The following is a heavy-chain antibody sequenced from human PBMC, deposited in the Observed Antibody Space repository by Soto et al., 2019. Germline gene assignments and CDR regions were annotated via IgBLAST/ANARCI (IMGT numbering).Heavy chain of an antibody. V-gene: IGHV4-39*01. D-gene: IGHD3-22*01. J-gene: IGHJ5*01. CDR2: IYYSGST. CDR3: AIYLESSGYLNWFDS. CDR1: GGSISSSSYY. Sequence: SETLSLTCTVSGGSISSSSYYWGWIRQPPGKGLGWIGSIYYSGSTYYNPSLKSRVTISVDTSKNQFSLKLSSVTAADTAVYYCAIYLESSGYLNWFDSWGQGTLVTVSS.